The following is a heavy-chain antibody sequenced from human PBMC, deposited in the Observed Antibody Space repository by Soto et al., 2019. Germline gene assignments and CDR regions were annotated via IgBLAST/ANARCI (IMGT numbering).Heavy chain of an antibody. Sequence: EVQLVESGGGFVQPGGSLRLSCAASGFTFSSYSMNWVRQAPGKGLVWVSYITSSSRTIYYADSVKGRFTISRDNAKNSLYLQMNSLRHEDTAVYYCACGYSYGYSLDYWGQGTLVTVSS. J-gene: IGHJ4*02. CDR3: ACGYSYGYSLDY. CDR2: ITSSSRTI. V-gene: IGHV3-48*02. CDR1: GFTFSSYS. D-gene: IGHD5-18*01.